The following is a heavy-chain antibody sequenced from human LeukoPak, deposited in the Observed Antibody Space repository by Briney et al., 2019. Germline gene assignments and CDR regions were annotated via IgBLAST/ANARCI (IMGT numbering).Heavy chain of an antibody. V-gene: IGHV3-30-3*01. CDR1: GFTFSSYA. Sequence: GGSLRLSCAASGFTFSSYAMRWVRQAPGKGLEWVAVISYDGSNKYYADSVKGRFTISRDNSKNTLYLQMNSLRAEDTAVYYCARDYYDSSGYFDYWGQGTLVTVSS. J-gene: IGHJ4*02. D-gene: IGHD3-22*01. CDR2: ISYDGSNK. CDR3: ARDYYDSSGYFDY.